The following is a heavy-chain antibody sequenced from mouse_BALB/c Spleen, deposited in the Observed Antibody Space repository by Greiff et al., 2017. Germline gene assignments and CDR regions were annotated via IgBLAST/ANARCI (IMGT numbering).Heavy chain of an antibody. J-gene: IGHJ4*01. V-gene: IGHV1S81*02. CDR2: INPSNGRT. Sequence: QVQLQQPGAELVKPGASVKLSCKASGYTFTSYWMHWVKQRPGQGLEWIGEINPSNGRTNYNEKFKSKATLTVDKSSSTAYMQLSSLTSEDSAVYYCARLLGHAMDYWGQGTSVTVSS. CDR3: ARLLGHAMDY. D-gene: IGHD4-1*01. CDR1: GYTFTSYW.